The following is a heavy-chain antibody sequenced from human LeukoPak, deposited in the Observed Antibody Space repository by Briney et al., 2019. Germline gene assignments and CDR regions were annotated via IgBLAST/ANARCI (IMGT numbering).Heavy chain of an antibody. CDR2: IYYSGST. J-gene: IGHJ4*02. Sequence: SETLSLTCTASGGSISTSSYYWGWIRQPPGKGLEWIGSIYYSGSTYYNPSLKSRVTISVDTSKNQFSLKLSSVTAADTAVYYCARRLRVYYYDSSGYYWEDFDYWGQGTLVTVSS. CDR1: GGSISTSSYY. V-gene: IGHV4-39*01. D-gene: IGHD3-22*01. CDR3: ARRLRVYYYDSSGYYWEDFDY.